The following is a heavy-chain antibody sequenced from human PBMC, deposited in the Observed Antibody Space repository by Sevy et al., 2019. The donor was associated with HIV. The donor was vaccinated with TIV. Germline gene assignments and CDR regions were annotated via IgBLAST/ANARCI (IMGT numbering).Heavy chain of an antibody. D-gene: IGHD1-26*01. Sequence: GGSLRLSCAASGFTFSNYAMTWVRQAPGKGLEWVSSITGSGVSTFYIDSVRGRFTISRDNSKNMVHLQMSSLRAEDTAIYYCAKPWSGSYDYSYYFYYLDVWGRGTTVTVSS. V-gene: IGHV3-23*01. CDR1: GFTFSNYA. CDR3: AKPWSGSYDYSYYFYYLDV. J-gene: IGHJ6*03. CDR2: ITGSGVST.